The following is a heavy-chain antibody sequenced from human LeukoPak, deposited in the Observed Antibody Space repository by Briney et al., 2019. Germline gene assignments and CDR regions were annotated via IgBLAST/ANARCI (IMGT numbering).Heavy chain of an antibody. CDR2: INPNRADT. CDR3: ARDRRQLLIGVYFDN. Sequence: APVKVSCKASGYTFTGHYMHWVRQAPGQGLEWMGWINPNRADTNYAQKFQGRVTMTRDTSISTAYMELNRLRSDDTAIYYCARDRRQLLIGVYFDNWGQGTLVTASS. D-gene: IGHD2-2*01. V-gene: IGHV1-2*02. CDR1: GYTFTGHY. J-gene: IGHJ4*02.